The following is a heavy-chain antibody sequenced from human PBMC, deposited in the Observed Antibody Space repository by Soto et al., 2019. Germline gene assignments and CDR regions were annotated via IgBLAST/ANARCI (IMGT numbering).Heavy chain of an antibody. CDR1: GFTFSSYG. CDR2: IWYDGSNK. Sequence: QVQLVESGGGVVQPGRSLRLSCAASGFTFSSYGMHWVRQAPGKGLEWVAVIWYDGSNKYYADSVKGRFTISRDNSKNPLYLQMNSLRAEDTAVYYCAREARRYCSGGSCLSPDYWGQGTLVTVSS. J-gene: IGHJ4*02. CDR3: AREARRYCSGGSCLSPDY. D-gene: IGHD2-15*01. V-gene: IGHV3-33*01.